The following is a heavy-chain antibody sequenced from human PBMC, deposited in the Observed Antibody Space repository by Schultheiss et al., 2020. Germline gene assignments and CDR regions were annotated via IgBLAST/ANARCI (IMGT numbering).Heavy chain of an antibody. Sequence: SETLSLTCTVSGGSISSGSYYWSWIRQHPGKGLEWIGYIYYSGSTYYNPSLKSRITISIDTSSNQFSLKLSSVTAADTAVYYCARQGDYENWFDPWGQGTLVTVSS. J-gene: IGHJ5*02. D-gene: IGHD4-17*01. CDR1: GGSISSGSYY. V-gene: IGHV4-39*01. CDR3: ARQGDYENWFDP. CDR2: IYYSGST.